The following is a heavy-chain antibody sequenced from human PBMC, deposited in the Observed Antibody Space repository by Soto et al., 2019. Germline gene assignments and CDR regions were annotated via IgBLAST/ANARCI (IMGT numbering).Heavy chain of an antibody. Sequence: SGGSLRLSCAASGFTFSSYAMAWVRQAPGKGLEWVSAISGSGGSTYYADSVKGRFTISRDNSKNTLYLQMNSLRAEDTAVYYCAKEISYYYDSSGYSNDAFDIWGQGTMVTVSS. V-gene: IGHV3-23*01. J-gene: IGHJ3*02. CDR1: GFTFSSYA. CDR2: ISGSGGST. D-gene: IGHD3-22*01. CDR3: AKEISYYYDSSGYSNDAFDI.